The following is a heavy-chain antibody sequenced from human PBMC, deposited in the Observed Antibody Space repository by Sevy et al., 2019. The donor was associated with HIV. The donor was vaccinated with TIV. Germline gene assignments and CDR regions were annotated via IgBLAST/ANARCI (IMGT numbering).Heavy chain of an antibody. V-gene: IGHV3-21*01. CDR2: ISGLSNYI. J-gene: IGHJ3*02. D-gene: IGHD7-27*01. CDR3: ARDESWVAFDI. CDR1: GFTFSSYS. Sequence: GGSLRLSCAASGFTFSSYSMNWVRQAPGKGLEWVSSISGLSNYIYYADSVQGRFTISRDNAKKSLYLQMNSLTDEDTAVYYCARDESWVAFDIWGQGTMVTVSS.